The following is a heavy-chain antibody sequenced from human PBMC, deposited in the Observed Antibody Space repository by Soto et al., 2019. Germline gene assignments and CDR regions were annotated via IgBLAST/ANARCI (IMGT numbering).Heavy chain of an antibody. V-gene: IGHV1-18*01. CDR3: ARREWTEDFYYGIDD. CDR1: GYTFTNYG. J-gene: IGHJ6*04. Sequence: QVQLVQSAAEVKEPGASVKVSCKASGYTFTNYGLTWVRQAPGQGLEWMGWISAYNGDTYYAQNLQDRVTLTTDTSTTTVYMELRSLGSDDTAVYYCARREWTEDFYYGIDDWGKGTTVTVSS. D-gene: IGHD3-3*01. CDR2: ISAYNGDT.